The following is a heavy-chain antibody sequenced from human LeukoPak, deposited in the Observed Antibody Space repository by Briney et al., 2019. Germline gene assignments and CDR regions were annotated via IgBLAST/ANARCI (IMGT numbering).Heavy chain of an antibody. Sequence: SETLSLTCTVSGGSISSSSYYWGWIRQPPGKGLEWIGTIYYSGSTYYDPSLKSRVTISVDTSKNRFSLKLSSVTAADTAVYYCARVPTVTFFDYWGQGTLVTVSS. CDR2: IYYSGST. V-gene: IGHV4-39*01. D-gene: IGHD4-17*01. J-gene: IGHJ4*02. CDR3: ARVPTVTFFDY. CDR1: GGSISSSSYY.